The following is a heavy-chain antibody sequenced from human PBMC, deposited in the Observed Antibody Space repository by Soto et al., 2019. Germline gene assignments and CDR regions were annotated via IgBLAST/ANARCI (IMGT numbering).Heavy chain of an antibody. CDR3: AADPGSVGATTTDAFDI. V-gene: IGHV1-58*01. J-gene: IGHJ3*02. Sequence: SVKVSCKASGFTFTSSAVQWVRQARGQRLEWIGWIVVGSGNTNYAQKFQERVTITRDMSTSTAYMELSSLRSEDTAVYYCAADPGSVGATTTDAFDIWGQGTMVTVSS. D-gene: IGHD1-26*01. CDR2: IVVGSGNT. CDR1: GFTFTSSA.